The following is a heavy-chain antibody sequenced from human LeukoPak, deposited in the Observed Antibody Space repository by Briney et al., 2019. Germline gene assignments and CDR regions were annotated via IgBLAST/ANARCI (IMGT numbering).Heavy chain of an antibody. D-gene: IGHD2-8*02. Sequence: GGSLRLSCAASGFTFSNNWMSWVRQAPGKGLECVANIKKDGSEKYYINSVKGRFTISRDNANNLLYLQMSSLRAEDTALYYCVKDAGTAWGQGTLVTVSS. J-gene: IGHJ5*02. CDR1: GFTFSNNW. V-gene: IGHV3-7*01. CDR3: VKDAGTA. CDR2: IKKDGSEK.